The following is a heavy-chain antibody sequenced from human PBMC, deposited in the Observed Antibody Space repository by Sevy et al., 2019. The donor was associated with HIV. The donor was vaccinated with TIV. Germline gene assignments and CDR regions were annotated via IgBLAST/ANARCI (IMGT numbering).Heavy chain of an antibody. J-gene: IGHJ4*02. CDR3: AQPPYSSSSFDY. D-gene: IGHD6-6*01. CDR1: GFTFSTYT. CDR2: ISGSGDDT. V-gene: IGHV3-23*01. Sequence: GGSLRLSCAASGFTFSTYTMSWVRQAPGKGLEWVSAISGSGDDTYYAGSVKGRFTISRDNSKNTLYLQMNSLRAEDTAVYYCAQPPYSSSSFDYWGQGTLVTVSS.